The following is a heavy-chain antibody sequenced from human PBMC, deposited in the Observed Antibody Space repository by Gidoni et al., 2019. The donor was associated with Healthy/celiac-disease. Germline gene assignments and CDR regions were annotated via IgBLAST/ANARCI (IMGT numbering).Heavy chain of an antibody. V-gene: IGHV4-59*01. J-gene: IGHJ5*02. CDR2: IYYSGST. CDR1: GGSISSYY. Sequence: QVQLQESGPGLVKPSATLSLTCTVSGGSISSYYWSWIRQPPGKGLEWIGYIYYSGSTNYNPSLKSRVTISVDTSKNQFSLKLSSVTAADTAVYYCARGGHRITMVRGVIEAFDPWGQGTLVTVSS. D-gene: IGHD3-10*01. CDR3: ARGGHRITMVRGVIEAFDP.